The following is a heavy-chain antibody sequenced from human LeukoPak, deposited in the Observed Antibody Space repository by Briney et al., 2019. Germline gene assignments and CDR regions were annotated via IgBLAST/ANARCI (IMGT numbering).Heavy chain of an antibody. D-gene: IGHD2-2*01. Sequence: GGSLRLSCAASGFTFSSYEMNWVRQAPGKGLEWVSAISGSGGSTYYADSVKGRFTISRDNSKNTLYLQMNSLRAEDTAVYYCAKDRELGSTSTGGYWGQGTLVTVSS. V-gene: IGHV3-23*01. CDR2: ISGSGGST. CDR3: AKDRELGSTSTGGY. CDR1: GFTFSSYE. J-gene: IGHJ4*02.